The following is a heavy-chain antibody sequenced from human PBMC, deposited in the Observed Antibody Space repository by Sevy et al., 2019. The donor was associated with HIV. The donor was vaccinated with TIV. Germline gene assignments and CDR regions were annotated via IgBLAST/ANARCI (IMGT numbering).Heavy chain of an antibody. V-gene: IGHV3-23*01. Sequence: GGSLRLSCAASGFTFSNYAMSWVRQAPGKGLEWVSSISRSGGSTYYADSVKGRFTISRDNAKNSLYLQMNSLRAEDSSVYFCARVSSIYYDRGYFYAMDVWGQGTTVTVSS. CDR2: ISRSGGST. J-gene: IGHJ6*02. CDR3: ARVSSIYYDRGYFYAMDV. D-gene: IGHD3-22*01. CDR1: GFTFSNYA.